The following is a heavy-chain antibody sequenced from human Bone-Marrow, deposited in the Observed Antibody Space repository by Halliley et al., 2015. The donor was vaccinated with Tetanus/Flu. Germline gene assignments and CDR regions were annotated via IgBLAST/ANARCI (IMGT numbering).Heavy chain of an antibody. CDR1: GYSFTTYW. CDR2: IYPGDSDT. V-gene: IGHV5-51*01. CDR3: AALFAASHFTAY. D-gene: IGHD2-21*02. Sequence: QLVQSGAEVKKPGESLRISCKGSGYSFTTYWIGWVRQVPGKGLELMGIIYPGDSDTRYSPSFQGQVIISADKSVNTAYLQWSTLKAADPARYSCAALFAASHFTAYWGPGPLVTVSS. J-gene: IGHJ4*02.